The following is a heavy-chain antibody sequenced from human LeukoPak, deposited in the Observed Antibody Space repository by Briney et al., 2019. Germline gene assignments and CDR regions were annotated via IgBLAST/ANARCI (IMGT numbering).Heavy chain of an antibody. J-gene: IGHJ4*02. V-gene: IGHV1-18*01. CDR2: ISAYNGNT. CDR3: ARDCSGGSCYLYFDY. CDR1: GYTFTSYG. Sequence: ASVTVSFKASGYTFTSYGISWVRQAPGQGLEWMGWISAYNGNTNYAQKLQGRVTMTTDTSTSTAYMELRSLRSDDTAVYYCARDCSGGSCYLYFDYWGQGTLVTVSS. D-gene: IGHD2-15*01.